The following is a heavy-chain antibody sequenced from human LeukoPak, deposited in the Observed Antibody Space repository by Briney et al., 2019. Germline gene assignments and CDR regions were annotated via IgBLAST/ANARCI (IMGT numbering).Heavy chain of an antibody. CDR2: ISSSSSTI. D-gene: IGHD2-15*01. V-gene: IGHV3-48*04. CDR3: ARVFSGSDY. J-gene: IGHJ4*02. Sequence: GGSLRLSCAASGFTFSSYSMNWVRQAPGKGLEWVSYISSSSSTIYYADSLQGRFTISRDNAKNSLYLQMNSLRAEDTAIYYCARVFSGSDYWGQGTPVTVSS. CDR1: GFTFSSYS.